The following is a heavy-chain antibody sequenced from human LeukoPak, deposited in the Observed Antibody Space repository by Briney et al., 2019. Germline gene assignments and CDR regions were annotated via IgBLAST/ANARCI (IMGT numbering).Heavy chain of an antibody. J-gene: IGHJ4*02. D-gene: IGHD5-18*01. V-gene: IGHV3-64*01. CDR2: IGSSEGNT. CDR1: GSSFRSYA. Sequence: AESLRLSCAAAGSSFRSYAMHWVRQAAGRGLGYVSGIGSSEGNTYYTTSVKGRFTISRDNSNNTLYLQRGSLRPEDMAVYYCARGPWIQLWSPIDYWGQGTLVTVSS. CDR3: ARGPWIQLWSPIDY.